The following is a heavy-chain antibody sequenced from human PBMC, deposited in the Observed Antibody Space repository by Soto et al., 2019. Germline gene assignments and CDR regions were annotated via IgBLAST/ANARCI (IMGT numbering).Heavy chain of an antibody. CDR1: GHSDTTKDFF. V-gene: IGHV4-30-4*08. D-gene: IGHD3-16*01. J-gene: IGHJ4*02. CDR2: IYHGGTT. CDR3: ARGRTNFFGAGSALDY. Sequence: PSETLSLTCTVSGHSDTTKDFFCSWLRQAPGRGLEWIAYIYHGGTTHYNPAFRSRVTMSVDTAKTQFSLNLASVTAADTAVYYCARGRTNFFGAGSALDYWGQGTTVTVYS.